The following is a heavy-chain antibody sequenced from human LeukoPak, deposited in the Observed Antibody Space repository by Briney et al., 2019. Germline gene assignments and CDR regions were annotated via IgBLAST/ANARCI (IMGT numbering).Heavy chain of an antibody. V-gene: IGHV4-34*01. J-gene: IGHJ5*02. CDR1: GGSFSGYY. D-gene: IGHD2-2*01. CDR3: ARGPLCGIVVVPAPFDP. Sequence: PSETLSLTCAVYGGSFSGYYWSWIRQPPGKGLEWIGEINHSGSTNYNPSLKSRVTISVDTSKNQFSLKLSSVTAADTAVHYCARGPLCGIVVVPAPFDPWGQGTLVTVSS. CDR2: INHSGST.